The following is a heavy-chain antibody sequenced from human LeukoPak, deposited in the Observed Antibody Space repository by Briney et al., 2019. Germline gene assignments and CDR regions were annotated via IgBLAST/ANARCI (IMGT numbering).Heavy chain of an antibody. CDR2: INHSGST. Sequence: PSETLSLTCAVYGGSFSGYYWSWIRQPPGKGLEWIGEINHSGSTNYNPSLKSRVTISVDTSKNQFSLKLSSVTAADTAVYYCARGRGVDFWSGYYKVGARFDPWGQGTLVTVSS. J-gene: IGHJ5*02. D-gene: IGHD3-3*01. V-gene: IGHV4-34*01. CDR1: GGSFSGYY. CDR3: ARGRGVDFWSGYYKVGARFDP.